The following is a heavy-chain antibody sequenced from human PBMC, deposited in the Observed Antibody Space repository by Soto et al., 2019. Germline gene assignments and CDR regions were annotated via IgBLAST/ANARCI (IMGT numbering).Heavy chain of an antibody. CDR3: ARLRDSSGYYPLFDY. CDR2: IYYSGST. CDR1: GGSISSYY. V-gene: IGHV4-59*01. Sequence: SETLSLTCTVSGGSISSYYWSWIRQPPGKGLEWIGYIYYSGSTNYNPSLKSRVTISVDTSKNQFSLKLSSVTAADTAVYYCARLRDSSGYYPLFDYWGQGTLVTVSS. J-gene: IGHJ4*02. D-gene: IGHD3-22*01.